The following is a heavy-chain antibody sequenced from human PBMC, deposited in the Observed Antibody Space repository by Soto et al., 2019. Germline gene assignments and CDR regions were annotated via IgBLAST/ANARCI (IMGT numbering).Heavy chain of an antibody. Sequence: LRLSCAASGFTFSSYAMHWVRQAPGKGLEWVAVISYDGSNKYYADSVKGRFTISRDNSKNTLYLQMNSLRAEDTAVYYCAGSITMVRGVINYYYYGMDVWGQGTTVTVSS. CDR1: GFTFSSYA. V-gene: IGHV3-30-3*01. CDR2: ISYDGSNK. CDR3: AGSITMVRGVINYYYYGMDV. J-gene: IGHJ6*02. D-gene: IGHD3-10*01.